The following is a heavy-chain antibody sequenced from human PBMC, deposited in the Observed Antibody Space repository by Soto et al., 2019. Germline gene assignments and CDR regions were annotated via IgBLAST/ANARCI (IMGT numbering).Heavy chain of an antibody. Sequence: QVQLVQSGAEVMKPGASVKVYCKASGYTFTSYAMHWVRQAPGQRLEWMGWINAGNGNTKYSQKFQGRVTITRDTSASTAYMELSSLRSEDTAVYYCARVDQGDGMDVWGEGTTVTVSS. J-gene: IGHJ6*04. CDR2: INAGNGNT. V-gene: IGHV1-3*01. CDR1: GYTFTSYA. D-gene: IGHD2-2*01. CDR3: ARVDQGDGMDV.